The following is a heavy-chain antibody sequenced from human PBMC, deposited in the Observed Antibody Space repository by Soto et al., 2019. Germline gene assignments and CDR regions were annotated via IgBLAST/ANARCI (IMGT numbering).Heavy chain of an antibody. Sequence: SETLSLTCAVYGGSFSGYYWSWIRQPPGKGLEWIGEINHSGSTNYNPSLKSRVTISVDTSKNQFSLKLSSVTAADTAVYYCARGGYSGSYYPYYYYGMDVWGQGTTVTSP. CDR1: GGSFSGYY. CDR2: INHSGST. CDR3: ARGGYSGSYYPYYYYGMDV. D-gene: IGHD1-26*01. J-gene: IGHJ6*02. V-gene: IGHV4-34*01.